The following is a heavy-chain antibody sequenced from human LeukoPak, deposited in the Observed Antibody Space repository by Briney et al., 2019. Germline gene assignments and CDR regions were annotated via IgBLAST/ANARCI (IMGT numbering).Heavy chain of an antibody. CDR2: FDPEDGET. V-gene: IGHV1-24*01. CDR3: VLYYGSGNNWFDP. J-gene: IGHJ5*02. CDR1: GYTLTELS. Sequence: ASVKVSCKVSGYTLTELSMHWVRQAPGKGLEWMGGFDPEDGETIYAQKFQGRVTMTEDTSTDTAYMELSSLRSEDTAVYYCVLYYGSGNNWFDPWGQGTLVTVSS. D-gene: IGHD3-10*01.